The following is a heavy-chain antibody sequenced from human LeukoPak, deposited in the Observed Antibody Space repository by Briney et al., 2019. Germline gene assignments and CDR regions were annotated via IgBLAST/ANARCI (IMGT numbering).Heavy chain of an antibody. CDR1: GGSFSGYY. V-gene: IGHV4-34*01. D-gene: IGHD3-22*01. CDR2: INHSGGT. CDR3: ARRITMIVVVSPNDAFDI. Sequence: PSETLSLTCAVYGGSFSGYYWSWIRQPPGKGLEWIGEINHSGGTNYNPSLKSRGTISVDTSKNQFALKLSSVTAADTAVYYCARRITMIVVVSPNDAFDIWGQGTMVTVSS. J-gene: IGHJ3*02.